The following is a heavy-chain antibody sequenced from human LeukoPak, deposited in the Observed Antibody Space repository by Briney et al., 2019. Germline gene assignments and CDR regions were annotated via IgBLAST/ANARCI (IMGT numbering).Heavy chain of an antibody. D-gene: IGHD6-19*01. Sequence: GGSLRLSCAASGFTFSSYAMSWVRQAPGKGLEWVSVINNSGGTTYYADSVKGRFTISRDNSKNTLYLQMNSLRAEDTAVYYCASQIYLAGALEDYWGQGTLVTVSS. CDR2: INNSGGTT. J-gene: IGHJ4*02. V-gene: IGHV3-23*01. CDR3: ASQIYLAGALEDY. CDR1: GFTFSSYA.